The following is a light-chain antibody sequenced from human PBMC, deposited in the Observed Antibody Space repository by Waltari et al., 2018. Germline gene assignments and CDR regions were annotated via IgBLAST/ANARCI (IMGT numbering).Light chain of an antibody. CDR1: SGHSSNI. CDR3: QTGGHGTWV. V-gene: IGLV4-69*01. CDR2: VNSDGSH. Sequence: QLVLTQSPSASASLGASVKLTCTLSSGHSSNILAWHQQPPENGPRHLMKVNSDGSHSKGDEIPDRFSGSSSGAERYLSISSLQSEDEADYYCQTGGHGTWVFGGGTKLTVL. J-gene: IGLJ3*02.